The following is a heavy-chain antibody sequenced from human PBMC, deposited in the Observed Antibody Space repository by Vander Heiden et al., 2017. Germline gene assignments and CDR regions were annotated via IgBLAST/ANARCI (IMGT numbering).Heavy chain of an antibody. CDR1: EFSFSYYG. Sequence: QVQLVESGGGVVQPGGSLRLPCEASEFSFSYYGMHWVRQAPGKGLDWVAFIQSDGSKKYYADPVKGRFTISRDNSQNMMYLQMNSLRAEDTAVYYCARDRYPWYGDFWGRGTLVSVSS. V-gene: IGHV3-30*02. J-gene: IGHJ2*01. CDR3: ARDRYPWYGDF. CDR2: IQSDGSKK. D-gene: IGHD3-9*01.